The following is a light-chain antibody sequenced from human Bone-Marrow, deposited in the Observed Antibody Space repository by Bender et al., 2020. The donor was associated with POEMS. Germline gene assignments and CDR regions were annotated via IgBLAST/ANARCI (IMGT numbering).Light chain of an antibody. J-gene: IGLJ2*01. Sequence: SYELTQPPSVSVSPGQTASIPCSGDNLGDKYVSWYQKRPGQSPVLVIYQDSQRPSGVPDRFSGSKSGNTASLTISGLQADDEADYYCSSYTSGSTLLFGGGTKLTVL. CDR1: NLGDKY. CDR2: QDS. V-gene: IGLV3-1*01. CDR3: SSYTSGSTLL.